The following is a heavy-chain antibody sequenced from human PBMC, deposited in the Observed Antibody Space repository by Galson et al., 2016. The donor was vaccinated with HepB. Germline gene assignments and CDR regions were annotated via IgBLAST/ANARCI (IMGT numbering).Heavy chain of an antibody. CDR1: VGSVTSGGYY. J-gene: IGHJ4*02. V-gene: IGHV4-61*08. CDR2: ISGSGRT. D-gene: IGHD3-22*01. Sequence: SETLSLTCTVSVGSVTSGGYYWSWIRQPPGKGLEWIGYISGSGRTTCSPSLKSRGTISVDTSRNQFSLTMGSVTAADTAVYYCARVRGFGYPGFEYWGQGTLVTVSS. CDR3: ARVRGFGYPGFEY.